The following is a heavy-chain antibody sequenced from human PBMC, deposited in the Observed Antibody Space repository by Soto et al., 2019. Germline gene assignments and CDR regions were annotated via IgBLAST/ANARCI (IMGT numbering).Heavy chain of an antibody. CDR3: ARGARPGWLAFYFDH. CDR2: TYFASTWVS. CDR1: RDSVASIDSP. D-gene: IGHD6-19*01. J-gene: IGHJ4*02. V-gene: IGHV6-1*01. Sequence: SHTLSLTCPISRDSVASIDSPWHWIGQYPSIGLEWLGRTYFASTWVSDYVPSVKGRINITADPSKNQFSLRLHSVTADDTAVYFCARGARPGWLAFYFDHWVQGTPVTVSS.